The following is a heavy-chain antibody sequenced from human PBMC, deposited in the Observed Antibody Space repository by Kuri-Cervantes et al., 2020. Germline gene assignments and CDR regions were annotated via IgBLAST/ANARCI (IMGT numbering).Heavy chain of an antibody. CDR2: IYYSGST. V-gene: IGHV4-38-2*01. CDR3: ARGPVAGSSSAFDI. Sequence: SETLSLTCAVSGDSISSGYYWGWIRQPPGKGLEWIGSIYYSGSTYYNPSLKSRVTISVDTSKNQFSLKLSSVTAADTAVYYCARGPVAGSSSAFDIWGQGTMVTVSS. J-gene: IGHJ3*02. CDR1: GDSISSGYY. D-gene: IGHD6-19*01.